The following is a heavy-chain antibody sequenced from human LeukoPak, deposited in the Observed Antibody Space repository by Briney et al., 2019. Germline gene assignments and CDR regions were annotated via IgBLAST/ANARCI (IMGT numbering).Heavy chain of an antibody. D-gene: IGHD3-22*01. Sequence: ASVKVSCKASGYTFTGYYMHWVRQAPGQGLEWMGWINPNSGGTNYAQKFQGRVTMTRDTSISTAYMELRRLRSDDTAVYYCARDYDSGGYYYYMYVWRKGTTVTVSS. V-gene: IGHV1-2*02. CDR3: ARDYDSGGYYYYMYV. J-gene: IGHJ6*03. CDR1: GYTFTGYY. CDR2: INPNSGGT.